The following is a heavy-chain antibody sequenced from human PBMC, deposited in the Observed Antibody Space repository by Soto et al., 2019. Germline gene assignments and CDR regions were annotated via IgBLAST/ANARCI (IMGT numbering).Heavy chain of an antibody. CDR1: GYTFTSYG. D-gene: IGHD2-15*01. J-gene: IGHJ4*02. Sequence: QVQLVQSGAEVKKPGASVKVSCKASGYTFTSYGISWVRQAPGQGLEWMGWISAYNGYTNYAQKLQGRVTMTTNTSTSTAYMELRSLRSDDTAVYYCARDWFRYCSGGSCYYFDYWGQGTLVTVSS. CDR3: ARDWFRYCSGGSCYYFDY. CDR2: ISAYNGYT. V-gene: IGHV1-18*01.